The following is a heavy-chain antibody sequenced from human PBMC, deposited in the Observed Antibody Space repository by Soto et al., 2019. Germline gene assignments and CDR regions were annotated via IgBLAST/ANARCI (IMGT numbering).Heavy chain of an antibody. CDR3: ARAGCLNSSGWPYYFDY. Sequence: SVKVSCKASGDTFSSYAISWVRQAPGQGLEWMGGIIPIFGTANYAQKFQGRVTITADESTSTAYMELSSLRSEDTAVYYCARAGCLNSSGWPYYFDYWGQGTLVTVSS. D-gene: IGHD6-19*01. CDR1: GDTFSSYA. V-gene: IGHV1-69*13. CDR2: IIPIFGTA. J-gene: IGHJ4*02.